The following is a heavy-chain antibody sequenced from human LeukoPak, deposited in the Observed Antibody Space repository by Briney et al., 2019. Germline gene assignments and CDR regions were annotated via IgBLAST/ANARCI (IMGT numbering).Heavy chain of an antibody. CDR2: IYHSGST. D-gene: IGHD5-18*01. V-gene: IGHV4-30-2*01. J-gene: IGHJ4*02. CDR3: ARGGLIQLWVPFDY. CDR1: GGSISSGGYS. Sequence: PSQTLSLTCAVSGGSISSGGYSWSWIRQPPGKGLVWIGYIYHSGSTYYNPSLKSRVTISVDRSKNQFSLKLSSVTAADTAVYYCARGGLIQLWVPFDYWSQGTLVTVSS.